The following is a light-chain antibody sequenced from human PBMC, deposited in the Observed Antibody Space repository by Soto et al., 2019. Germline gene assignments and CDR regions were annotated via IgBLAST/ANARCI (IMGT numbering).Light chain of an antibody. CDR3: QQYGSSGYT. V-gene: IGKV3-20*01. Sequence: EIVLTQSPGTLSLSPGERATLSCRASQSVSSSYLAWYQQKPGQAPRLLIYGASSRATGIPDRFSGSGSGTDFPLTISRLEPEDFAVYSCQQYGSSGYTFGQGTKLEIK. CDR2: GAS. CDR1: QSVSSSY. J-gene: IGKJ2*01.